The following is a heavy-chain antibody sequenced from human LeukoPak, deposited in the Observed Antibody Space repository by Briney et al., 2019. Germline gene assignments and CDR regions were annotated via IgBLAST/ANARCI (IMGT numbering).Heavy chain of an antibody. D-gene: IGHD5-18*01. CDR1: GYTFTSYG. CDR2: ISAYNGNT. CDR3: ARDPGRGYSYGHFDY. Sequence: GASVKVSCKASGYTFTSYGISWVRQAPGQGLEWMGWISAYNGNTNYAQKLQGRVTMTTDTSTSTAYMELSSLRSEDTAVYYCARDPGRGYSYGHFDYWGQGTLVTVSP. J-gene: IGHJ4*02. V-gene: IGHV1-18*01.